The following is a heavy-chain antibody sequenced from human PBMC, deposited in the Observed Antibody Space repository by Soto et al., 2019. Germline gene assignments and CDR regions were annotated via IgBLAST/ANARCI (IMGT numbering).Heavy chain of an antibody. D-gene: IGHD6-25*01. CDR3: ARAVGAALDY. CDR1: GYSFSTYS. Sequence: QVQLVQSGAEVKKPGASVKVSCKASGYSFSTYSFSWVRQAPGQGLEWMGWIGAYNGNTNDAQKFQGRVTMTTDTSTTTVYLELGSLTSDDTAVYCCARAVGAALDYWGQGTLVTISS. CDR2: IGAYNGNT. J-gene: IGHJ4*02. V-gene: IGHV1-18*04.